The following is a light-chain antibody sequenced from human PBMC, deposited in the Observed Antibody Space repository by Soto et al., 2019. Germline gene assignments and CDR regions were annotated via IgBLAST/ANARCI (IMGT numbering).Light chain of an antibody. CDR3: HQYYSSIT. CDR1: QDVDNNF. CDR2: ASS. J-gene: IGKJ4*01. Sequence: PGEGATLSCRASQDVDNNFLAWYQQRPGQAPRLLIYASSRRATGIPDRFSGSGSGTDFTLTISRVGPEDIAVYFXHQYYSSITFGGGTKVEVK. V-gene: IGKV3-20*01.